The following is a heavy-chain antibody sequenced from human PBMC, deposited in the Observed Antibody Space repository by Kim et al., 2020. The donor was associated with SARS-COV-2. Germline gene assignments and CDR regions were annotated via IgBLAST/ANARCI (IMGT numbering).Heavy chain of an antibody. CDR2: INHSGST. CDR1: GGSFSDYT. Sequence: SETLSLTCAVYGGSFSDYTWTWIRQPPGKGLEWIGEINHSGSTNLSPSLKSRITISIDTSKSQFSLRLKPMTATDAAVYYCARGRAGVVPSPVLGRGPYYHYYAMDVWGRGTPVAVSS. CDR3: ARGRAGVVPSPVLGRGPYYHYYAMDV. J-gene: IGHJ6*02. D-gene: IGHD2-8*02. V-gene: IGHV4-34*01.